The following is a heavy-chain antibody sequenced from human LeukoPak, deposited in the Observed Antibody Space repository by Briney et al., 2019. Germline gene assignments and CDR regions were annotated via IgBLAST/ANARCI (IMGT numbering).Heavy chain of an antibody. V-gene: IGHV3-30*18. D-gene: IGHD2-15*01. CDR1: GFTFSSYG. Sequence: PGRSLRLSCAASGFTFSSYGMHWVRQAPGKGLEWVAVISYDGSNKYYADSVKGRFTISRDNSKNTLYLQMNSLRAEDTAVYYCAKGILGYCSGGSCYPFDYWGQGTMVTVSS. CDR2: ISYDGSNK. CDR3: AKGILGYCSGGSCYPFDY. J-gene: IGHJ4*02.